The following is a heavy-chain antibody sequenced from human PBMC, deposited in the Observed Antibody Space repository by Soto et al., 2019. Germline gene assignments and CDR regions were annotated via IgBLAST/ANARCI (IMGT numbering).Heavy chain of an antibody. Sequence: PSDTLSLTCTVSGGSVSSGSYYWSWIRQPPGKGLEWIGYIYYSGSTNYDPSLKSRVTISVDTSKNQFSLKLSSVTAADTAVYYCARELSGSYYYGMDVWGQGTTLTVSS. D-gene: IGHD1-26*01. V-gene: IGHV4-61*01. CDR3: ARELSGSYYYGMDV. J-gene: IGHJ6*02. CDR1: GGSVSSGSYY. CDR2: IYYSGST.